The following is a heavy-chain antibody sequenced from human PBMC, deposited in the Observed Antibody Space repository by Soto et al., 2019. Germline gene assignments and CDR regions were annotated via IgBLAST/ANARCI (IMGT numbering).Heavy chain of an antibody. V-gene: IGHV3-53*01. Sequence: GSLRLSCVVSGFSGSATSIFWVRQATGKGLEWVSLMHRGGTTDNADSVKVRFTTSRDKSKNTLYLHMNGLRVEDTAVYYCARVNTTLVDHFDCWGQGTLVTVSS. CDR1: GFSGSATS. J-gene: IGHJ4*02. CDR2: MHRGGTT. D-gene: IGHD5-18*01. CDR3: ARVNTTLVDHFDC.